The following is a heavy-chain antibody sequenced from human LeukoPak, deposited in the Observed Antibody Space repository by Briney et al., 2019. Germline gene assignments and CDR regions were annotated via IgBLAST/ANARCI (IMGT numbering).Heavy chain of an antibody. CDR2: ISRSGSTI. D-gene: IGHD5-12*01. Sequence: GGSLRLSCAASTFTFSSYEMNWVRQAPGKGLEWISYISRSGSTIYYADSVKGRFTIFRDNAKNSLYLQMNSLRAEDTAVYYCASGYDLPYWGQGTLVTVSS. CDR1: TFTFSSYE. V-gene: IGHV3-48*03. CDR3: ASGYDLPY. J-gene: IGHJ4*02.